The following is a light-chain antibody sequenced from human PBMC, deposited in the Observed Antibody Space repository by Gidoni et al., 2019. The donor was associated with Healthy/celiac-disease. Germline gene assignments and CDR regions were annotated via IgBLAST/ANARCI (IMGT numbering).Light chain of an antibody. CDR2: GAS. V-gene: IGKV3-20*01. J-gene: IGKJ3*01. Sequence: EIVLTQSPGTLSLSPGERATPSCRASQSVSSSYVAWYQQKPGQAPRLLIYGASSRATGSPDRFSGSGSGTDFTLTISRLEPEDFAVYYWQQYGSSPNTFGPXTKVDIK. CDR1: QSVSSSY. CDR3: QQYGSSPNT.